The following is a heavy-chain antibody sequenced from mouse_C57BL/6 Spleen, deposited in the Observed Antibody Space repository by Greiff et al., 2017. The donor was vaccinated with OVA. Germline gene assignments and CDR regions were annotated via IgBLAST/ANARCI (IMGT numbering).Heavy chain of an antibody. CDR2: ISSGGDYT. V-gene: IGHV5-9-1*02. CDR3: TRSNWDSYYAMDY. CDR1: GFTFSSYA. J-gene: IGHJ4*01. D-gene: IGHD4-1*01. Sequence: EVQGVESGEGLVKPGGSLKLSCAASGFTFSSYAMSWVRQTPEKRLEWVAYISSGGDYTYYADTVKGRFTIYRDNARNTLYLQMSSLKSEDTAMYYCTRSNWDSYYAMDYWGQGTSVTVSS.